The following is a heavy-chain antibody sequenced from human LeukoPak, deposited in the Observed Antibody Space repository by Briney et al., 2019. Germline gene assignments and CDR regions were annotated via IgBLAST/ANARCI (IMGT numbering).Heavy chain of an antibody. V-gene: IGHV3-30-3*01. CDR2: ISYDGSNK. J-gene: IGHJ4*02. CDR1: GFTFSSYA. CDR3: ARDRAPLLWFGEYDY. D-gene: IGHD3-10*01. Sequence: GRSLRLSCAASGFTFSSYAMHWVRQAPGKGLEWVAVISYDGSNKYYADSVKGRFTTSRDNSKNTLYLQMNSLRAEDTAVYYCARDRAPLLWFGEYDYWGQGTLVTVSS.